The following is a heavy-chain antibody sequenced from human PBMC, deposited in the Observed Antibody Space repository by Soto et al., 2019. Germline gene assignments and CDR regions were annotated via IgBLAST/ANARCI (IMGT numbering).Heavy chain of an antibody. Sequence: GGSLRLSCAATGFTFSIYAMSLVRQSPGKGLEWVSVISGSGGGTYYADSVKGRFTISRDKSKNTLYLQMNSLRVEDTAVFYCAKTAAASQNLYLDSWGQGTRVAVSS. CDR1: GFTFSIYA. CDR3: AKTAAASQNLYLDS. V-gene: IGHV3-23*01. D-gene: IGHD6-13*01. J-gene: IGHJ4*02. CDR2: ISGSGGGT.